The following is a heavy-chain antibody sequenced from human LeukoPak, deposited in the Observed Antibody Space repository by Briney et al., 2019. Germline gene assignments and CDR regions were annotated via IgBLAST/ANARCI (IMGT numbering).Heavy chain of an antibody. J-gene: IGHJ5*02. D-gene: IGHD2-15*01. CDR3: ARDGYCSGGSCYTGWFDP. Sequence: SETLSLTCTVSGGSISSGGYYWSWIRQHPGKGLEWIGYIYYSGSTYYNPSLKSRVTISVDTSKNQFSLKLSSVTAADTAVYYCARDGYCSGGSCYTGWFDPWGQGTLVTVSS. CDR2: IYYSGST. CDR1: GGSISSGGYY. V-gene: IGHV4-31*03.